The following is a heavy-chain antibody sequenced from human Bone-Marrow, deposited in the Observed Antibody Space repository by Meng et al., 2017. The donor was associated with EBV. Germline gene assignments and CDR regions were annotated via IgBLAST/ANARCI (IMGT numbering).Heavy chain of an antibody. J-gene: IGHJ4*02. CDR3: ARGVSSSWYYFDY. CDR1: GYTFTGYH. Sequence: QVQLVQSGAEVKKPGASVKVSXKASGYTFTGYHMHWVRQAPGQGLEWMGRINPNSGGTNYAQKFQGRVTMTRDTSISTAYMELSRLRSDDTAVYYCARGVSSSWYYFDYWGQGTLVTVSS. V-gene: IGHV1-2*06. D-gene: IGHD6-13*01. CDR2: INPNSGGT.